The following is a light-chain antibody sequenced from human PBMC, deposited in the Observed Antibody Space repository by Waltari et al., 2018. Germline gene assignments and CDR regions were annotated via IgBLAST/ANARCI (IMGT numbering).Light chain of an antibody. CDR2: KDT. CDR3: YTAADNNWV. J-gene: IGLJ3*02. CDR1: VLAKKY. Sequence: SYELTQPSSVSVSPGQTARITCSGDVLAKKYARWFQQKPGQAPVLLIYKDTERPSGLPERFSGSSSGTTVTLTVSGAQVEDEADYYCYTAADNNWVFGGGTKVTVL. V-gene: IGLV3-27*01.